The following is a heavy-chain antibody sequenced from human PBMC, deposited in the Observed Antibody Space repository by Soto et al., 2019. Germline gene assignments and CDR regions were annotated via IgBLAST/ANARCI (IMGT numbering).Heavy chain of an antibody. V-gene: IGHV1-2*04. Sequence: ASVKVSCKATGYTFTGYYMHWVRQAPGQGLEWLGWINPNSGGTNYAQKFQGWVTMTRDTSISTAYMELSRLTSDDTAIYYCARQRYSSGWNYFQHWGQGTLVTVSS. D-gene: IGHD6-19*01. CDR2: INPNSGGT. CDR1: GYTFTGYY. CDR3: ARQRYSSGWNYFQH. J-gene: IGHJ1*01.